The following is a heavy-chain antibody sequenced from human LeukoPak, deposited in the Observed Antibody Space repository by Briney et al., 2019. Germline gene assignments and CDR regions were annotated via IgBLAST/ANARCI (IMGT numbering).Heavy chain of an antibody. CDR2: ISGSGGST. CDR1: GFTFSNYG. D-gene: IGHD1-26*01. J-gene: IGHJ4*02. CDR3: AKGSYSTFDY. Sequence: GGSLRLSCAASGFTFSNYGMHWVRQAPGKGLEWVSAISGSGGSTYYADSVKGRFTISRDNSKNTLYLQMNSLRAEDTAVYYCAKGSYSTFDYWGQGTLVTVSS. V-gene: IGHV3-23*01.